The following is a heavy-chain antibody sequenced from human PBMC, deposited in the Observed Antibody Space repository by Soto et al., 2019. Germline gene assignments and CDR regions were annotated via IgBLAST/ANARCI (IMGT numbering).Heavy chain of an antibody. D-gene: IGHD2-15*01. J-gene: IGHJ2*01. CDR1: GFTFSDYY. CDR2: ISSSGSTI. Sequence: QVQLVESGGGLVKPGGSLRLSCAASGFTFSDYYMSWIRQAPGKGLEWVSYISSSGSTIYYADSVKGRFTISRDNXXNPPELEPNSQRSADAAVDYCARDVSGCTSPDFDLWGRGTPVTVSS. V-gene: IGHV3-11*01. CDR3: ARDVSGCTSPDFDL.